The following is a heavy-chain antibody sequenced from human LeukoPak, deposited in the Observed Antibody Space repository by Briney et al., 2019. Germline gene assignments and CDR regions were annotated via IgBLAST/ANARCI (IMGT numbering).Heavy chain of an antibody. D-gene: IGHD2-2*01. CDR1: GFTFSRHW. J-gene: IGHJ3*02. Sequence: GGSLRLSCAASGFTFSRHWMTWVRQAPGKGLEWVANINQVGSKKNSVDSVKGRFTISRDNAKNSLYLQMNSLGVEDTAVYYCVRDSSSCSSTRRSGDAFDIWGQGTMVTVSS. V-gene: IGHV3-7*01. CDR3: VRDSSSCSSTRRSGDAFDI. CDR2: INQVGSKK.